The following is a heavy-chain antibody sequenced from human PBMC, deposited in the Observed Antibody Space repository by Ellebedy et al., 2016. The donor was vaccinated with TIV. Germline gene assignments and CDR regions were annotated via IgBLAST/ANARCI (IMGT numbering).Heavy chain of an antibody. Sequence: SETLSLXXTVSGGSISPSFWSWVRQPAGGGLEWIGHISARGITNYNPSVKSRITMSLDTSRNRFSLKLASVTAADTAVYYCATTYLRLDSFNIWGQGTMVTVSS. J-gene: IGHJ3*02. V-gene: IGHV4-4*07. CDR1: GGSISPSF. CDR3: ATTYLRLDSFNI. CDR2: ISARGIT. D-gene: IGHD3-16*01.